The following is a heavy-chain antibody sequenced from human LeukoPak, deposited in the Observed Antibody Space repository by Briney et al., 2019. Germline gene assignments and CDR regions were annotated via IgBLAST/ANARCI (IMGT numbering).Heavy chain of an antibody. Sequence: GGSLRLSCAASGFTFSSYSMNWVRQAPGKGLEWVSSISSSSSYIYYADSVKGRFTISRDNAKNSLYLQMNSLRAEDTAVYYCARDLTTHIAQGYYFDYWGQGTLVTVSS. CDR2: ISSSSSYI. J-gene: IGHJ4*02. CDR3: ARDLTTHIAQGYYFDY. CDR1: GFTFSSYS. D-gene: IGHD3-3*01. V-gene: IGHV3-21*01.